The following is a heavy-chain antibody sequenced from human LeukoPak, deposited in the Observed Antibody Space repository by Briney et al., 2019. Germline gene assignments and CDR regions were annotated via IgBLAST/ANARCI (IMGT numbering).Heavy chain of an antibody. CDR2: INHSGST. V-gene: IGHV4-38-2*02. CDR3: ARAGNIAARYYMDV. Sequence: SETLSLTCTVSGYSISSGYYWGWIRQPPGKGLEWIGEINHSGSTNYNPSLKSRVTISVDTSKNQFSLKLSSVTAADTAVYYCARAGNIAARYYMDVWGKGTTVTVSS. D-gene: IGHD6-6*01. J-gene: IGHJ6*03. CDR1: GYSISSGYY.